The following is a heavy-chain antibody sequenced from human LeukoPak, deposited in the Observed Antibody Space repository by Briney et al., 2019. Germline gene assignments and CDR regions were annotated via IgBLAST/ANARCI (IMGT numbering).Heavy chain of an antibody. Sequence: GASVNVSCKVSGHTLSDLPIHWVRQAPGEGLEWMGAFEPEDGERIYAEKSQDRVTMTEDTSTDTAYMDLRSLRPEDTAVYYCAINVNRNYGDCWGQGTLVTVSS. V-gene: IGHV1-24*01. D-gene: IGHD1-14*01. CDR2: FEPEDGER. CDR3: AINVNRNYGDC. J-gene: IGHJ4*02. CDR1: GHTLSDLP.